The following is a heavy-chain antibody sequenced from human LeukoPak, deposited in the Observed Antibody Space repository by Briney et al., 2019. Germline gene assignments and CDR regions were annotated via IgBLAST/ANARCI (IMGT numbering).Heavy chain of an antibody. V-gene: IGHV5-51*01. CDR1: GYTFRSYC. J-gene: IGHJ3*02. D-gene: IGHD3-10*01. Sequence: SGESLKISCKASGYTFRSYCNAWVRQMPGKGLEWMGIIHPGDSKTTYSPSFQGKVTISADKSITSAYVQWSRLKASDSAMYYCAYFGGGGFDIWGQGTVVSVSS. CDR2: IHPGDSKT. CDR3: AYFGGGGFDI.